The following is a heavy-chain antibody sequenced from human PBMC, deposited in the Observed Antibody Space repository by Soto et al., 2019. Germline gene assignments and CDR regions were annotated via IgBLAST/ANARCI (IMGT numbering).Heavy chain of an antibody. CDR1: GGSISRYY. V-gene: IGHV4-59*01. Sequence: SETLSLTCSVSGGSISRYYWSWIRQPPGKGLEWIGYAYYSGDTGYNPSLKSRVTMAVDTSKSQVSLKLSSVTAADTAVYYCARDRSTYGGGGTGEVKENWFDPRGQGALVTSPQ. D-gene: IGHD2-8*01. CDR3: ARDRSTYGGGGTGEVKENWFDP. CDR2: AYYSGDT. J-gene: IGHJ5*02.